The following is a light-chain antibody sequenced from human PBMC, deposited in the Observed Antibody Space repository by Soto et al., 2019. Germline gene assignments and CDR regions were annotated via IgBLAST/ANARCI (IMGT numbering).Light chain of an antibody. Sequence: QSALTQPRSVSGSPGQSVTISCTGTSSDVGGYNHVSWYQQHPGKAPKLIIYDVSTRPSGVPDRFSGSKSGNTASLTISGLQTEDEADYYCCSYAGTYTLVFGSGTKLTVL. CDR2: DVS. CDR3: CSYAGTYTLV. CDR1: SSDVGGYNH. V-gene: IGLV2-11*01. J-gene: IGLJ1*01.